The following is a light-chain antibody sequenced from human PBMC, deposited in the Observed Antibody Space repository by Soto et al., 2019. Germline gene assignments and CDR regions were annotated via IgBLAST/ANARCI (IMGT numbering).Light chain of an antibody. Sequence: QSVLTQPPSVSAAPGQNVTISRSGSSSNIGGNSVSWYQQLPGTAPKLLIYDEDKRPSGIPDRFSGSKSGTSATLGITGFQTGDEADYYCGSWDSSLSAYVFVTGTKVTVL. CDR2: DED. V-gene: IGLV1-51*01. J-gene: IGLJ1*01. CDR3: GSWDSSLSAYV. CDR1: SSNIGGNS.